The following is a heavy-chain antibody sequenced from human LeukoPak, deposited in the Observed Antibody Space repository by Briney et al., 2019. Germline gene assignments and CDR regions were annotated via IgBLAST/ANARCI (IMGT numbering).Heavy chain of an antibody. Sequence: SETLSLTCTVSGGSISSYYWSWIRQPAGKGLEWIGRIYTSGSTNYNPSLKSRVTMSVDTSKNQFSLKLSSVTAADTAAYYCARATTVTKSYYYYYMDVWGKGTTVTVSS. CDR1: GGSISSYY. CDR3: ARATTVTKSYYYYYMDV. D-gene: IGHD4-17*01. J-gene: IGHJ6*03. CDR2: IYTSGST. V-gene: IGHV4-4*07.